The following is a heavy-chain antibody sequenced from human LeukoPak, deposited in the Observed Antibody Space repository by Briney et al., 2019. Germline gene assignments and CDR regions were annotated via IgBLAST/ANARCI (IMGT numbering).Heavy chain of an antibody. J-gene: IGHJ4*02. CDR2: INHSGST. D-gene: IGHD3-10*01. CDR1: GGSFSGYY. CDR3: ARGMYSYGSGSYYY. Sequence: PSETLSLTCAVYGGSFSGYYWSWIRQPPGKGLEWIGEINHSGSTNYNPSLKSRVTISVDTSKNQFSLKLSSVTAADTAVYYCARGMYSYGSGSYYYWGQGTLVTVSS. V-gene: IGHV4-34*01.